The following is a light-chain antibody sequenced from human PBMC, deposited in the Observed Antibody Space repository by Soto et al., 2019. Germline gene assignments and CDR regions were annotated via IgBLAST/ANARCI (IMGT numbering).Light chain of an antibody. CDR1: QSVGNY. V-gene: IGKV3-11*01. Sequence: EIVLTQSPATLSLSPGEGATLSCRASQSVGNYLAWYQQKPGQAPRLLIYDASNRATGIPSRFSGGGSGTDFTLTISRLEPEDFAVFFCQQYGTSEIIFGQGTRLEIK. J-gene: IGKJ5*01. CDR3: QQYGTSEII. CDR2: DAS.